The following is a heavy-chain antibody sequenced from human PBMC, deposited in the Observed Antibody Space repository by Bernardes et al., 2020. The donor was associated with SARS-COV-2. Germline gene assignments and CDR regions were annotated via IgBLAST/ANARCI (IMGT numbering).Heavy chain of an antibody. V-gene: IGHV3-30-3*01. D-gene: IGHD1-26*01. CDR2: ISYDGSNK. CDR3: ARDSWELGNFDY. Sequence: GGSLRLSCAASGFTFSSYAMHWVRQAPGKGLEWVAVISYDGSNKYYADSVKGRFTISRDNSKNTLYLQMNSLRAEDTAVYYCARDSWELGNFDYWGQGTLVTVSS. J-gene: IGHJ4*02. CDR1: GFTFSSYA.